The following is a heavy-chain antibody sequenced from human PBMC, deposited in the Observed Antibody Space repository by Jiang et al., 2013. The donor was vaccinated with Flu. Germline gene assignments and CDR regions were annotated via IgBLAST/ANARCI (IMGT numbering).Heavy chain of an antibody. CDR2: IYYSGST. CDR3: ARVETGTTSYYFDY. D-gene: IGHD1-7*01. J-gene: IGHJ4*01. CDR1: GGSISSYY. V-gene: IGHV4-59*01. Sequence: GSGLVKPSETLSLTCSVSGGSISSYYWSWIRQPPGKGLECIGYIYYSGSTNYNPSLRSRVTISVDTSKNQFSLRLSSVTAADTAVYYCARVETGTTSYYFDYWG.